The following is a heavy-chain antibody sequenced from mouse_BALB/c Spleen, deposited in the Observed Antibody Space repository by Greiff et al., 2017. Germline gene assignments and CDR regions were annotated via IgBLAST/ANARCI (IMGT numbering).Heavy chain of an antibody. J-gene: IGHJ3*01. CDR2: ISNGGGST. CDR3: ARLNYYDYGVWFAY. V-gene: IGHV5-12-2*01. D-gene: IGHD2-4*01. Sequence: EVQGVESGGGLVKPGGSLKLSCAASGFTFSSYTMSWVRQTPEKRLEWVAYISNGGGSTYYPDTVKGRFTISRDNAKNTLYLQMSSLKSEDTAMYYCARLNYYDYGVWFAYWGQGTLVTVSA. CDR1: GFTFSSYT.